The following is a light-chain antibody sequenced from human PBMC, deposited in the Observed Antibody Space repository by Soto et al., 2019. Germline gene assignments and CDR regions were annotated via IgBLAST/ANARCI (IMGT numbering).Light chain of an antibody. CDR1: SSNIGSNY. CDR3: AAWDDSLSGHVV. CDR2: RNN. V-gene: IGLV1-47*01. J-gene: IGLJ2*01. Sequence: QSVLTQPPSASGTPGQRVTISCSGSSSNIGSNYVYWYQQLPGTAPKLLIYRNNQRPSGVPDRFSGCNSGTSASLAISGLRSEDEADYYCAAWDDSLSGHVVFGGGTKLTVL.